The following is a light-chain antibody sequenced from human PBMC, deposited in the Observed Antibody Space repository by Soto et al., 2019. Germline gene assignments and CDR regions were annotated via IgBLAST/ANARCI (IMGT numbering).Light chain of an antibody. CDR3: LQDYSYPLT. CDR2: ATS. CDR1: QAIRSD. Sequence: AIQLTQFPSSLSASVGDRVTITCRASQAIRSDLGWYQQRPGKAPKLLIYATSSLQSGVPSRFSGSGSGTDFTLTISSLQPEDFATYYCLQDYSYPLTFGGGTKVDIK. J-gene: IGKJ4*01. V-gene: IGKV1-6*01.